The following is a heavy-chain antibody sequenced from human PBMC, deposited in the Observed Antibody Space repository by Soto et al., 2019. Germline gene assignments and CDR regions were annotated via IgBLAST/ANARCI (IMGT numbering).Heavy chain of an antibody. D-gene: IGHD3-10*02. V-gene: IGHV3-23*01. Sequence: HPGGSLRLSCAASGITFSRYAMSWVRQAPGKRLEWVSTISGSGSSTFYADSVKGRFTVSRDNSKNMLYLQMNSLRAEDTAIFYCVKVQPLFSGSYLPFDYWGQGTLVTVSS. CDR1: GITFSRYA. CDR2: ISGSGSST. J-gene: IGHJ4*02. CDR3: VKVQPLFSGSYLPFDY.